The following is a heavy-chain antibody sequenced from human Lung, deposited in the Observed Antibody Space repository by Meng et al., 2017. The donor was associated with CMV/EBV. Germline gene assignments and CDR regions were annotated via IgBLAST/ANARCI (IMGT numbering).Heavy chain of an antibody. V-gene: IGHV4-34*01. CDR2: INHSGST. J-gene: IGHJ4*02. D-gene: IGHD2-15*01. Sequence: SETLSLXXAVYGGSFSGYYWSWIRQPPGKGLEWIGEINHSGSTNYNPSLKSRVTISVDTSKNQFSLKLSSVTAADTAVYYCARMVVAPLVFDYWGQGTLVTVSS. CDR1: GGSFSGYY. CDR3: ARMVVAPLVFDY.